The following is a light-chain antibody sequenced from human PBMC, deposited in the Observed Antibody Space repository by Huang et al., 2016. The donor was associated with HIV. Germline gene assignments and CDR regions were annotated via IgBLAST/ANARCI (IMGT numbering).Light chain of an antibody. CDR1: QSVSSN. CDR2: GAS. J-gene: IGKJ1*01. Sequence: ETVMTQTPATLSVSPGERATLFCRASQSVSSNLAWYQHKPGQDPRLLIYGASTRPTGIPGRFSGSGSGTEFTLTISSLQSEDFAVYYCHQYNNWPPWTFGQGTKVEIK. CDR3: HQYNNWPPWT. V-gene: IGKV3-15*01.